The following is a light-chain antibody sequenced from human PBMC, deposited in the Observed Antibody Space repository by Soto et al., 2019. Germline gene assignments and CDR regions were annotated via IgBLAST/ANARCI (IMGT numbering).Light chain of an antibody. CDR2: GAS. Sequence: DIVLTQSPGTLSLSPGDRATLSCRASQSVRSGYLAWYQQKPGQAPRLLIYGASSRATGIPDRFSGSGSGTDFTLTISRLEPEDFAVYYCQQYGSSPYTFGQGTRLDIK. V-gene: IGKV3-20*01. J-gene: IGKJ2*01. CDR1: QSVRSGY. CDR3: QQYGSSPYT.